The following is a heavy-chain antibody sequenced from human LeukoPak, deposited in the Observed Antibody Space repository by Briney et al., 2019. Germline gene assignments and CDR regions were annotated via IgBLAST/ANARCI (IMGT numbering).Heavy chain of an antibody. CDR1: GGTFSSSS. CDR3: ARGADSVSLSYNWFDS. V-gene: IGHV1-69*01. D-gene: IGHD5/OR15-5a*01. Sequence: GASVKVSCKTSGGTFSSSSISWVRQAPGQGLEWMGGIIPFFGPANYAQKFQGRLTITADESTRTAYMELTSLRSEDTAVYYCARGADSVSLSYNWFDSWGQGTLVTVSS. J-gene: IGHJ5*01. CDR2: IIPFFGPA.